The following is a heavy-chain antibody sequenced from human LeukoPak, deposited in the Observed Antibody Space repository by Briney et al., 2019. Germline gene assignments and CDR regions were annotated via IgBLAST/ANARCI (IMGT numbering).Heavy chain of an antibody. D-gene: IGHD2-2*01. J-gene: IGHJ1*01. Sequence: SVKVSFKASGGTFSSYAISWVRQAPGQGLEWMGGIIPIFGTANYAQKFQGRVTITADESTSTAYMELSSLRSEDTAVYYCARGEDIVVVPAAFAEYFQHWGQGTLVTVSS. CDR2: IIPIFGTA. V-gene: IGHV1-69*13. CDR3: ARGEDIVVVPAAFAEYFQH. CDR1: GGTFSSYA.